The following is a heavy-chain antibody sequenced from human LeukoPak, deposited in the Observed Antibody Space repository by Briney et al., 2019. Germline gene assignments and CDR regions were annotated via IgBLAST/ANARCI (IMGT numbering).Heavy chain of an antibody. V-gene: IGHV1-46*04. D-gene: IGHD1-1*01. CDR2: INPSGDTT. J-gene: IGHJ4*02. CDR3: ASDAGTLGD. Sequence: ASVKVSCTASGYTFTSYYMHWVRQAPGQGLEWMGIINPSGDTTSYAQKLQGRVTMTRDTSTSTVYMELSSLRSEDTAVYYCASDAGTLGDWGQGTLVTVSS. CDR1: GYTFTSYY.